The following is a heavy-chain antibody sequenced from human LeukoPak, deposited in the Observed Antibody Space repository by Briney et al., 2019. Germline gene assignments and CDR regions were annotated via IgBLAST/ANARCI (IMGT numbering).Heavy chain of an antibody. Sequence: SETLSLTCTVSGGSISSYYWSWIRQPPGKGLEWIGYIYYSGSTNYNPSLKSRVTISVDTSKNQFSLKLSSVTAADTAVYYCARVCYGSGSYYRYNWFDPWGQGTLVTVSS. CDR3: ARVCYGSGSYYRYNWFDP. V-gene: IGHV4-59*08. J-gene: IGHJ5*02. CDR2: IYYSGST. CDR1: GGSISSYY. D-gene: IGHD3-10*01.